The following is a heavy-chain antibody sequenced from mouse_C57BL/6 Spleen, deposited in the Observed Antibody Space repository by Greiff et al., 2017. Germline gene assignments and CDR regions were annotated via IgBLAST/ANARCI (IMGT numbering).Heavy chain of an antibody. D-gene: IGHD1-1*01. Sequence: VQLQQPGAELVKPGASVKLSCKASGYTFTSYWMQWVKQRPGQGLEWIGEIDPSDSYTNYNQKFKGKATLTVDTSSSTAYMQLSSLTSEDSAVYYCARGPYGSSYWYFDVWGTGTTVTVSS. V-gene: IGHV1-50*01. J-gene: IGHJ1*03. CDR1: GYTFTSYW. CDR3: ARGPYGSSYWYFDV. CDR2: IDPSDSYT.